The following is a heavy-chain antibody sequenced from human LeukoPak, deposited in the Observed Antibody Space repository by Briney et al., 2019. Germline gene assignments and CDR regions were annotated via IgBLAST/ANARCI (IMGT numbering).Heavy chain of an antibody. Sequence: SDTLSLTCTVSGGSISSYYWRLIRQPPGKGLEWIGYIYYSGSTNYNPSLKSRVTISVDTSKNQFSLKLSSVTAADTAVYYCARFCHSSGWYNYYYMDVWGKGTTVTVSS. J-gene: IGHJ6*03. CDR1: GGSISSYY. V-gene: IGHV4-59*07. CDR2: IYYSGST. D-gene: IGHD6-19*01. CDR3: ARFCHSSGWYNYYYMDV.